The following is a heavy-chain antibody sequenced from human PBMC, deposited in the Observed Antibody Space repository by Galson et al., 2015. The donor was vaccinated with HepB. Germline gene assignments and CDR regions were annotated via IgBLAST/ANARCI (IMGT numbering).Heavy chain of an antibody. J-gene: IGHJ3*02. CDR2: ISYDGSNK. Sequence: SLRLSCAASGFTFSSYAMHWFRQAPGKGLEWVAVISYDGSNKYYADSVKGRFTISRDNSKNTLYLQMNSLRAEDTAVYYCARDVIGDYDPTQYWGAFDIWGQGTMVTVSS. CDR3: ARDVIGDYDPTQYWGAFDI. V-gene: IGHV3-30*04. CDR1: GFTFSSYA. D-gene: IGHD4-17*01.